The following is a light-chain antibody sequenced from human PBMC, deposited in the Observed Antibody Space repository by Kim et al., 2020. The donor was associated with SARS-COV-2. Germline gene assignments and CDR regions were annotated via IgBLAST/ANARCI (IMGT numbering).Light chain of an antibody. CDR1: SGYSNYK. CDR3: GADHGSGSNFVWV. Sequence: YTPGSGYSNYKVGWYQPGPGKGPRFVMRVGTGGIVGSKGEGIPDRFSVLGSGLNRYLTIKNIQEEDESDYHCGADHGSGSNFVWVFGGGTQLTVL. J-gene: IGLJ3*02. V-gene: IGLV9-49*01. CDR2: VGTGGIVG.